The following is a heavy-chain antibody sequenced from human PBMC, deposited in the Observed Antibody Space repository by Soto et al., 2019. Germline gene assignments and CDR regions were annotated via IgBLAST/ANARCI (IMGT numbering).Heavy chain of an antibody. V-gene: IGHV3-48*03. CDR3: ARDRHYYYGSGSYPYYFDY. CDR1: GFTFSSYE. D-gene: IGHD3-10*01. CDR2: ISSSGSTI. Sequence: SXRLSLEASGFTFSSYEMNWVRQAPGKGLEWVSYISSSGSTIYYADSVKGRFTISRDNAKNSLYLQMKSLRAEDTAVYYCARDRHYYYGSGSYPYYFDYWGQGTLVTVSS. J-gene: IGHJ4*02.